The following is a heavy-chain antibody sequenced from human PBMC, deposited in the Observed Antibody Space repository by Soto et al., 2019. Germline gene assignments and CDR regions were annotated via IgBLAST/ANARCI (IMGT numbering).Heavy chain of an antibody. V-gene: IGHV1-24*01. J-gene: IGHJ4*02. CDR2: FDPEDGET. D-gene: IGHD3-22*01. CDR1: GYTLTELS. CDR3: ATLSYYDSSGRRDY. Sequence: ASVKVSCKVSGYTLTELSMHWVRQAPGKGLEWMGGFDPEDGETIYAQKFQGRVTMTEDTSTDTAYMELSSLRSEDTAVYYCATLSYYDSSGRRDYWGQGTLVTVSS.